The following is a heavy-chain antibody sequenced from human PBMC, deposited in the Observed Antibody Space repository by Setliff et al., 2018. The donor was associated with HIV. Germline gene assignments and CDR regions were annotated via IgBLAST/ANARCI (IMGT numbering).Heavy chain of an antibody. Sequence: GGSLRLSCAASGFTFSSYGMHWVRQAPGKGLEWVAFIRYDGSNKYYADSVKGRFTISRDNSKNTLYLQMNSLRAEDTAVYYCAKGLLWFGELLSYHYYYGMDVWGQGTTVTV. J-gene: IGHJ6*02. V-gene: IGHV3-30*02. CDR2: IRYDGSNK. CDR1: GFTFSSYG. D-gene: IGHD3-10*01. CDR3: AKGLLWFGELLSYHYYYGMDV.